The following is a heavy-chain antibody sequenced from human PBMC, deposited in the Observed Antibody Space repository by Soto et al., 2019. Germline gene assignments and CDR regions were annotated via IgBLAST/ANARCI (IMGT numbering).Heavy chain of an antibody. CDR2: INTAGTT. CDR3: AKDWYEDS. CDR1: GFTFTTYA. V-gene: IGHV3-23*01. J-gene: IGHJ4*02. Sequence: EVQLLESGGGLVQPGGSLRLSCAASGFTFTTYAMTWVRQAPGKGLEWLSAINTAGTTYYPDSVKGRFTISRDNAKNTLYLQMNGLRVEDTAVYYCAKDWYEDSWGQGTLVTVS. D-gene: IGHD6-13*01.